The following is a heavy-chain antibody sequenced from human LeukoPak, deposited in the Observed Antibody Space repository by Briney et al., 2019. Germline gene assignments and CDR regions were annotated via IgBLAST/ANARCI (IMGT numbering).Heavy chain of an antibody. CDR2: INLSGST. Sequence: SETLSLTCAVYGGSFSGYYWSWIRQPPGKGLEWIGEINLSGSTNYNPSLKSRVTISVDTSKYQFPLKLSSVTAADTAVYYCARGDDYVWGSYRTNWFDPWGQGTLVTVSS. CDR1: GGSFSGYY. CDR3: ARGDDYVWGSYRTNWFDP. D-gene: IGHD3-16*02. V-gene: IGHV4-34*01. J-gene: IGHJ5*02.